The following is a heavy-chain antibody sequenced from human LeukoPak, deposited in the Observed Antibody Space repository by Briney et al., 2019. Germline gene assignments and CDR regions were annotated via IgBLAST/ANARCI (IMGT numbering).Heavy chain of an antibody. D-gene: IGHD6-25*01. J-gene: IGHJ4*02. V-gene: IGHV4-59*01. CDR2: IYYSGST. Sequence: PSETLSLTCTVSGASISSYYWSWIRQPPGKGLECIGYIYYSGSTNYNPSLKSRVTISVDTSKNQFSLKLSSVTAADTAVYCCASRTAAGILDYWGQGTLVTVSS. CDR1: GASISSYY. CDR3: ASRTAAGILDY.